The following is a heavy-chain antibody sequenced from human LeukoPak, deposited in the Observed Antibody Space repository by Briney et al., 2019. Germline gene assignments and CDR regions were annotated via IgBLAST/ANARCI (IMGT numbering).Heavy chain of an antibody. Sequence: GGSLRLSCAASGFTFSSYSMNWVRQAPGKGLEWVAFIRYDGSNKYYADSVKGRFTISRDNSKNTLYLQMNSLRAEDTAVYYCAKDLEGYGDPSVTDYWGQGTLVTVSS. CDR2: IRYDGSNK. CDR1: GFTFSSYS. CDR3: AKDLEGYGDPSVTDY. V-gene: IGHV3-30*02. D-gene: IGHD4-17*01. J-gene: IGHJ4*02.